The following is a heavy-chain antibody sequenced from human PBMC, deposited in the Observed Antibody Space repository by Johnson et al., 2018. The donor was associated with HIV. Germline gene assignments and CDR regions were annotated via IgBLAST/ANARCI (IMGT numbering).Heavy chain of an antibody. CDR1: GFTFSSYA. CDR2: ISYDGSEK. Sequence: QLVESGGGVVQPGRSLRLSCAASGFTFSSYAMHWVRQAPGKGLEWVAVISYDGSEKYYADSVKGRFTISRDNSKNTLYLQMHSLRAEDTAVYYCARGALGDWVDAFDIWGQGTMVTVSS. D-gene: IGHD3/OR15-3a*01. J-gene: IGHJ3*02. CDR3: ARGALGDWVDAFDI. V-gene: IGHV3-30*04.